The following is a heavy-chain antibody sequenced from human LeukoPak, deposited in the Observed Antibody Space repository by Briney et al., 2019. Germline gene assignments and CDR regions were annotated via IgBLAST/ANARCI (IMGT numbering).Heavy chain of an antibody. CDR3: ARVSFNGRNDY. CDR2: IYHSGST. V-gene: IGHV4-38-2*02. J-gene: IGHJ4*02. CDR1: GYSISTGYY. Sequence: SETLSLTCTVSGYSISTGYYWGWIRQPPGKGLEWIGTIYHSGSTYYNPSLKSRFTIPIDTSKNQFSLKLSSVTAADTAVYYCARVSFNGRNDYWGQGTLVTVSS.